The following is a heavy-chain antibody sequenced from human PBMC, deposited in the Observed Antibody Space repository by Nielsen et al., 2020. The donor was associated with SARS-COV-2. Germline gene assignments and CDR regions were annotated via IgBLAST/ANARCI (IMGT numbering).Heavy chain of an antibody. Sequence: GESLKISCAASGFICDDFGMSWVRQAPGKGLEWVSSINWSGTNTDYADSVKGRFTISRDNARNSLYLQMNSLRADDTALYYCAKDVVYGDQNDAFDIWGQGTMVIVSP. CDR2: INWSGTNT. V-gene: IGHV3-20*04. D-gene: IGHD4-17*01. J-gene: IGHJ3*02. CDR3: AKDVVYGDQNDAFDI. CDR1: GFICDDFG.